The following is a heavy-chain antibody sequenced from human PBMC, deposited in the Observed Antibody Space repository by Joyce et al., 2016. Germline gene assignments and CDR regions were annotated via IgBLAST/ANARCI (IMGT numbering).Heavy chain of an antibody. V-gene: IGHV1-2*02. CDR3: ARGVTMAGFDY. CDR2: INPDTGDT. D-gene: IGHD3-10*01. Sequence: QVQLVQSGAEVKKPGASVKVSCKTSEYTFIDYYLHWVRQAPGQGLEWMVWINPDTGDTYYAQKFQGRVTMTRDTSISTLYMGMSRLRSGDTAVYYCARGVTMAGFDYWAREPWSPSPQ. CDR1: EYTFIDYY. J-gene: IGHJ4*02.